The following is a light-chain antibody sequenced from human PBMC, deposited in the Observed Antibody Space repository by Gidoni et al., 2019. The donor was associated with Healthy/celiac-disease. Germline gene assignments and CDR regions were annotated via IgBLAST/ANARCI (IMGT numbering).Light chain of an antibody. Sequence: DIVMPPSPLSLPVTPGEPASISCRSSQSLLHSNGYNYLDWYLQKPGKSPQLLIYVGSTRASGVPDRFSGSGSGTDFTLKISRVEAEDVGVYYCMQALQTPLTFGPGTKVDIK. V-gene: IGKV2-28*01. CDR3: MQALQTPLT. CDR1: QSLLHSNGYNY. CDR2: VGS. J-gene: IGKJ3*01.